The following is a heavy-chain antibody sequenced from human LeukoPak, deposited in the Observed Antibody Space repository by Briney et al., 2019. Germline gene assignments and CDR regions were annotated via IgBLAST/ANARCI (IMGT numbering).Heavy chain of an antibody. V-gene: IGHV4-4*07. J-gene: IGHJ2*01. CDR3: ARGHGGNSRRYWYFDL. Sequence: SETLSLTCTVSGGSISSYYWSWIRQPAGKGLEWIGRIYTSGSTNYNPSLKSRVTMSVDTSKNQFSVKLSSVTAADTAVYYCARGHGGNSRRYWYFDLWGRGTLVSVSS. CDR2: IYTSGST. CDR1: GGSISSYY. D-gene: IGHD4-23*01.